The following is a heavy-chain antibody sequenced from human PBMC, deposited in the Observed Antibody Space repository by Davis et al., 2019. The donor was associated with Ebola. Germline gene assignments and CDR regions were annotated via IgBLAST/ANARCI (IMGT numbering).Heavy chain of an antibody. CDR3: ARLSMRNHCSSTSCYLEYYYYGMDV. Sequence: GESLKISCKGSGYRFTSYWIGWVRQMPGKGLEWMGIIYPGDSDTRYSPSFQGQVTISADKSISTAYLQWSSLKASDTAMYYCARLSMRNHCSSTSCYLEYYYYGMDVWGQGTTVTVSS. V-gene: IGHV5-51*01. J-gene: IGHJ6*02. CDR2: IYPGDSDT. CDR1: GYRFTSYW. D-gene: IGHD2-2*01.